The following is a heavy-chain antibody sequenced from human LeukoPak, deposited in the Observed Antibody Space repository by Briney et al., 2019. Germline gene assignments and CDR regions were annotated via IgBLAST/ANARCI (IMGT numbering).Heavy chain of an antibody. J-gene: IGHJ3*02. CDR2: IYTSGST. Sequence: SETLSLTCTVSGGSISSYYWSWIRQPAGKGLEWIGRIYTSGSTNYNPSLKSRITMSVDTSKNQFSLKLSSVTAADTAVYYCARDRSGWWVMGDDAFDIWGQGTMVTVSS. V-gene: IGHV4-4*07. CDR1: GGSISSYY. D-gene: IGHD6-19*01. CDR3: ARDRSGWWVMGDDAFDI.